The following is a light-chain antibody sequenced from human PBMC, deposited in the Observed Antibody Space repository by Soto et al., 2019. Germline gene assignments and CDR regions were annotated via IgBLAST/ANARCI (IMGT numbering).Light chain of an antibody. CDR3: SSYTSSSSYV. CDR2: DVS. J-gene: IGLJ1*01. CDR1: SSDVGTYNS. Sequence: QSVLTQPAAVSGSPGQSIPISCTGTSSDVGTYNSVSWYQQYPGKAPKLMIHDVSNRPSGVSDRFSGSKSGNTASLTISGLQSEDEADYYCSSYTSSSSYVFGSGTKVTVL. V-gene: IGLV2-14*01.